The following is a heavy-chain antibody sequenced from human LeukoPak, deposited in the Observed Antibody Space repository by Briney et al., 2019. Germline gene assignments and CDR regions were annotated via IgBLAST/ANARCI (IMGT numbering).Heavy chain of an antibody. CDR1: GFTLSSYA. V-gene: IGHV3-30*02. Sequence: GGSLRLSCAASGFTLSSYAMHWVRQAPGKGLEWVAFIRYDGSLKNYADSVKGRFTISRDNSKNTLYPQMNSLRAEDTAVYYCAKLTFFGVVKNSADYWGQGTLVTVSS. D-gene: IGHD3-3*01. J-gene: IGHJ4*02. CDR2: IRYDGSLK. CDR3: AKLTFFGVVKNSADY.